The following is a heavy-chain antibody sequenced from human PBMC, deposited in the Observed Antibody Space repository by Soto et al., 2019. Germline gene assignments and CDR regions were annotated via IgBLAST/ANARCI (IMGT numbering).Heavy chain of an antibody. V-gene: IGHV3-23*01. CDR3: AKVERGYCSGGSCYYYGMDV. Sequence: EVQLLEAGGGLVQPGGSLRLSCAASGFTFSSYAMSCVRQAPGKGLEWVSALSGSGGSTYYADYVKGRFTISRDNSKNTLCLKMNSLRAEDTAVYYCAKVERGYCSGGSCYYYGMDVWGQGTTVTVSS. D-gene: IGHD2-15*01. CDR1: GFTFSSYA. J-gene: IGHJ6*02. CDR2: LSGSGGST.